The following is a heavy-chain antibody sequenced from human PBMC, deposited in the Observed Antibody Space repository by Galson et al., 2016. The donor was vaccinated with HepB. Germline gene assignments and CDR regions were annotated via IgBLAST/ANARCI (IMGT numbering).Heavy chain of an antibody. J-gene: IGHJ4*02. CDR1: GFTFSNAW. Sequence: SLRLSCAASGFTFSNAWMTWVRLAPGKGLVWVSRINRDGSDTNYADSVKGRFTISRDNARNTLYLQMSSLRAEDTAVYYCVPEGDFDYWGQGTLVTVSS. D-gene: IGHD1-14*01. V-gene: IGHV3-74*01. CDR2: INRDGSDT. CDR3: VPEGDFDY.